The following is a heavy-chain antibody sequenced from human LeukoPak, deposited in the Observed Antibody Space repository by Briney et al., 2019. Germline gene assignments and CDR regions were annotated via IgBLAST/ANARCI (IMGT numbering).Heavy chain of an antibody. J-gene: IGHJ3*02. CDR1: GYSFTSYW. CDR2: IYPGDSDT. Sequence: GESLKISRKGSGYSFTSYWIGWVRQMPGKGLEWMGIIYPGDSDTRYSPSFQGQVTISADKSISTAYLQWSSLKASDTAMYYCARLDIVVVPAASPGAFDIWGQGTMVTVSS. V-gene: IGHV5-51*01. D-gene: IGHD2-2*01. CDR3: ARLDIVVVPAASPGAFDI.